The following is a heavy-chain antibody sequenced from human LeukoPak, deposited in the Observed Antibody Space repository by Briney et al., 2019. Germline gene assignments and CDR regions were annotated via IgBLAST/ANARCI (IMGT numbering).Heavy chain of an antibody. CDR2: ISSSSSYI. Sequence: GGSLRLSCAASGFTFSSYSMNWVRQAPGKGLEWVSSISSSSSYIYYADSVKGRFTISRDNAKNSLYLQMNSLRAEDTAVYYCARFSVTTPRYFDYWGQGPLVTVSS. V-gene: IGHV3-21*01. D-gene: IGHD4-17*01. CDR1: GFTFSSYS. CDR3: ARFSVTTPRYFDY. J-gene: IGHJ4*02.